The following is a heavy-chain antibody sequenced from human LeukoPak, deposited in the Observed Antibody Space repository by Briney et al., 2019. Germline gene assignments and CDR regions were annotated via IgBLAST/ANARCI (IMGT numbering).Heavy chain of an antibody. Sequence: RAGGSLRLSCAASGFTFSNYGMSWVRQAPGKGLEWVSFTDTSGRYVYYGDSVKGRFTISRDNAKNLLFLQMNGLRAEDTALYYCARGRSITLLRGVAMSDGFDIWGQGAMVAVSS. D-gene: IGHD3-10*01. CDR1: GFTFSNYG. V-gene: IGHV3-21*06. CDR3: ARGRSITLLRGVAMSDGFDI. J-gene: IGHJ3*02. CDR2: TDTSGRYV.